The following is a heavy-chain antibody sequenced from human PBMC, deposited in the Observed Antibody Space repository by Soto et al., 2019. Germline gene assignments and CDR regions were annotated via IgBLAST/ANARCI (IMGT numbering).Heavy chain of an antibody. J-gene: IGHJ4*02. D-gene: IGHD3-22*01. CDR1: GFTFSSYG. Sequence: SLRLSCAASGFTFSSYGMHWVRQAPGKGLEWVAVISYDGSNKYYADSVKDRFTISRDNSKNTLYLQMNSLRAEDTAVYYCAKDQTYYYDSSGYYPQTWFDYWGQGTLVTVSS. CDR2: ISYDGSNK. CDR3: AKDQTYYYDSSGYYPQTWFDY. V-gene: IGHV3-30*18.